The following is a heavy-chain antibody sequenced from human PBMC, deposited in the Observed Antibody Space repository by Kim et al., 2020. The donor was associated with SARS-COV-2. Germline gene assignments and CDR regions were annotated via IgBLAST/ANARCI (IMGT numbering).Heavy chain of an antibody. CDR2: ISGSGGST. CDR3: ANNRLGTIFGVVKAPYGMDV. V-gene: IGHV3-23*01. D-gene: IGHD3-3*01. CDR1: GFTFSSYA. J-gene: IGHJ6*02. Sequence: GGSLRLSCAASGFTFSSYAMSWVRQAPGKGLEWVSAISGSGGSTYYADSVKGRFTISRDNSKNTLYLQMNSLRAEDTAVYYCANNRLGTIFGVVKAPYGMDVWGQGTTVTVSS.